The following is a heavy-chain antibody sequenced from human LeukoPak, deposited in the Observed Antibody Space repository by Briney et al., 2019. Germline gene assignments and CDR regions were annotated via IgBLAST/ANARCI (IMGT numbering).Heavy chain of an antibody. J-gene: IGHJ4*02. CDR1: GFTFGDYA. V-gene: IGHV3-49*04. D-gene: IGHD3-3*01. CDR2: IRSKAYGGTT. Sequence: GGSLRLSCTASGFTFGDYAMSWVRQAPGKGLEWVGFIRSKAYGGTTEYAASVKGRFTISRDDSKSIAYLQMNSLKTEDTAVYYCTRDEDFWSGPWVYYYFDYWGQGTLVTVSS. CDR3: TRDEDFWSGPWVYYYFDY.